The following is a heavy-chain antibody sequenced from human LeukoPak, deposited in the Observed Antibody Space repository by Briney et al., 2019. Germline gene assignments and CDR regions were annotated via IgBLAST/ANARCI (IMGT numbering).Heavy chain of an antibody. CDR2: IDYSGST. D-gene: IGHD3-9*01. J-gene: IGHJ4*02. CDR1: GGSISSSSYY. Sequence: PSETLSLTCTVSGGSISSSSYYWGWIRQPPGKGLEWIVSIDYSGSTYYNPSLKRRVTIAVDTSKNQCSLKLSSVTGADTAVHYCARLSRDILTGYYFGYWGQGTLVTVSS. V-gene: IGHV4-39*01. CDR3: ARLSRDILTGYYFGY.